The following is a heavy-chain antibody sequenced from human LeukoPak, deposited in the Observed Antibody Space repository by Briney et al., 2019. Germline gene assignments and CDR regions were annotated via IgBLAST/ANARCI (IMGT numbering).Heavy chain of an antibody. CDR2: IYTGGST. CDR1: GFTVSSNY. CDR3: ARLWDDSRESEYYFDY. Sequence: GGSLRLSCAASGFTVSSNYMSWVRHAPGKGLEWVSVIYTGGSTHYADSVKGRFTISRDNSKNTLYLQMNSLRAEDTAVYYCARLWDDSRESEYYFDYRGQGILVTVSS. J-gene: IGHJ4*02. V-gene: IGHV3-66*01. D-gene: IGHD3-22*01.